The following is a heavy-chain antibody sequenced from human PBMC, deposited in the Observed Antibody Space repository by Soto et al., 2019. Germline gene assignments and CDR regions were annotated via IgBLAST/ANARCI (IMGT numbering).Heavy chain of an antibody. CDR3: AREWMTGYYYDSSGHEPGGMDV. V-gene: IGHV1-2*02. Sequence: EASVKVSCKASGYTFTGYYMHWVRQAPGQGLEWMGWINPNSGGTNYAQKFQGRITMTRDTSISTAYMELSRLRSDDTAVYYCAREWMTGYYYDSSGHEPGGMDVWGQGTTVTVSS. D-gene: IGHD3-22*01. CDR2: INPNSGGT. CDR1: GYTFTGYY. J-gene: IGHJ6*02.